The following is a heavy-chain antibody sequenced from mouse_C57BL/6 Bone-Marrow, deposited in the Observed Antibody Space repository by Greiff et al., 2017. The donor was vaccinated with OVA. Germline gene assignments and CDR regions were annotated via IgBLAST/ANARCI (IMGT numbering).Heavy chain of an antibody. Sequence: QVQLQQSGAELVRPGASVKLSCKASGYTFTSYGISWVKQRPGQGLEWIGEIYPRSGNTYYNEKFKGKATLTADKSSSTAYMALRSLTSEDSAVYFCAEYPFYYSSSYGYFDVWGTGTTVTVSS. CDR1: GYTFTSYG. CDR2: IYPRSGNT. D-gene: IGHD1-1*01. J-gene: IGHJ1*03. CDR3: AEYPFYYSSSYGYFDV. V-gene: IGHV1-81*01.